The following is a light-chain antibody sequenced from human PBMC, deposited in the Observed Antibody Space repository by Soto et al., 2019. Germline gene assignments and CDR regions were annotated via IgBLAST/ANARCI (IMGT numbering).Light chain of an antibody. J-gene: IGKJ1*01. V-gene: IGKV4-1*01. CDR3: QQSNNFPWT. CDR1: QSVYYDSNNKDY. CDR2: SAS. Sequence: DIVMTQSPASLAVSLGERATINCKSSQSVYYDSNNKDYLAWYQQKPGKAPKLLISSASTMQSGVPSRFSGSGSGTDYTLTISGLQPEDFATYYCQQSNNFPWTFGQGTKVDIK.